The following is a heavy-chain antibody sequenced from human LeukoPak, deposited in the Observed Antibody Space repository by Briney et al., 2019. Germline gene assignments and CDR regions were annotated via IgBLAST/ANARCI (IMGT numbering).Heavy chain of an antibody. Sequence: SETLSLTCTFSGVSISTYYWSWIRQSPAKGLEWIGNIYYSVSTNYNPSLKSQVTMSVDTSKNQFSIKLTSVTAADTGVYYCARSGGWVTAYWYCESWGRGTPVTVSS. V-gene: IGHV4-59*12. J-gene: IGHJ2*01. D-gene: IGHD2-21*02. CDR1: GVSISTYY. CDR3: ARSGGWVTAYWYCES. CDR2: IYYSVST.